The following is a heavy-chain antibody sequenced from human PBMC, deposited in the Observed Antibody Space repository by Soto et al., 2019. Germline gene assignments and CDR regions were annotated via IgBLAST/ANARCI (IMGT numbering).Heavy chain of an antibody. CDR2: IFHSGTS. Sequence: PSETVSVTCAVSGVSISSGYDWDWIRQPPGRGPEWIASIFHSGTSYYNPSFKSRVTISVDTSKNQFSLSLRSVTAADTAVYYCARASYDVLTAWGRGTLVTVSS. J-gene: IGHJ5*02. D-gene: IGHD3-9*01. CDR1: GVSISSGYD. CDR3: ARASYDVLTA. V-gene: IGHV4-38-2*01.